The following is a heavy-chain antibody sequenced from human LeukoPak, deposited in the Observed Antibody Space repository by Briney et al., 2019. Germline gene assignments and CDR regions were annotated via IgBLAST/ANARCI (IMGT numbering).Heavy chain of an antibody. V-gene: IGHV4-61*02. CDR3: ARGDGSSWFDH. CDR2: IYTSGST. D-gene: IGHD6-13*01. CDR1: GGSISSGSYY. Sequence: SQTLSLTCTVSGGSISSGSYYWSWIRQPAGKGLEWIGRIYTSGSTNYNPSLKSRVTISVDTSKNQFSLKLSSVTAADTAVYYCARGDGSSWFDHWGHGTLVTVSS. J-gene: IGHJ5*02.